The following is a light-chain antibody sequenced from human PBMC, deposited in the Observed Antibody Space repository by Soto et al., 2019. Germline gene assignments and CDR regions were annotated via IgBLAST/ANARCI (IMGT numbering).Light chain of an antibody. CDR3: QTWGTGIWV. J-gene: IGLJ3*02. V-gene: IGLV4-69*01. CDR2: LTSDGSH. Sequence: QPVLTQPPSASASLGASVKLTCTLSSGHSSYAIAWHQQQPEKGPRYLMKLTSDGSHSKGDGIPDRFSGSSSGAERYLTISGLQSEDEADYYCQTWGTGIWVFGGGTQLTVL. CDR1: SGHSSYA.